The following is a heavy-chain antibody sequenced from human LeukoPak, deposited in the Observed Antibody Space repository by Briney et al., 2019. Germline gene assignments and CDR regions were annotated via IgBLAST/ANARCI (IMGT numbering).Heavy chain of an antibody. D-gene: IGHD3-10*01. J-gene: IGHJ4*02. Sequence: ASVKVSCKASGYTFTGHYIHWVRQAPGQGLQWMGWINPNSGGTNYAQKFQGRVTMTRDTSISTAYMELSRLRSDDTAVYYCARAYYYGSGSYHYWGQGTLVTVSS. CDR3: ARAYYYGSGSYHY. CDR1: GYTFTGHY. V-gene: IGHV1-2*02. CDR2: INPNSGGT.